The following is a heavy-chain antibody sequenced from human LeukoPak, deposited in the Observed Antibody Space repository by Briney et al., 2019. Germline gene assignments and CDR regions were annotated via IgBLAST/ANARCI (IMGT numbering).Heavy chain of an antibody. Sequence: QTGGSLRLSCAASGFTFSSYAMSWVRQAPGKGLEWVSAISGSGGSTYYADSVKGRFTTSRDNSKNTLYLQMNSLRAEDTAVYYCAKMIYGGNSPLDYWGQGTLVTVSS. CDR2: ISGSGGST. J-gene: IGHJ4*02. V-gene: IGHV3-23*01. D-gene: IGHD4-23*01. CDR3: AKMIYGGNSPLDY. CDR1: GFTFSSYA.